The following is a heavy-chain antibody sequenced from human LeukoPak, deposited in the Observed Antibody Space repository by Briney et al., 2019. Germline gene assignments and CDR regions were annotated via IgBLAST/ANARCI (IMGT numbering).Heavy chain of an antibody. CDR1: GGSVSSGSYY. Sequence: PSETLSLTCTVSGGSVSSGSYYWSWIRQPPGKGLEWIGYIYYSGSTNYNPSLKSRVTISVDTSKNQFSLKLSSVTAADTAVYHCARGGYDILTGYYPFDYWGQGTLVTVSS. V-gene: IGHV4-61*01. D-gene: IGHD3-9*01. CDR2: IYYSGST. CDR3: ARGGYDILTGYYPFDY. J-gene: IGHJ4*02.